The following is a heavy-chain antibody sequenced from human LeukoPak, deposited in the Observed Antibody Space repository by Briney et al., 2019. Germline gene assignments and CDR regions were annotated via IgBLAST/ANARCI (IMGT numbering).Heavy chain of an antibody. J-gene: IGHJ4*02. CDR1: GFTFSSYS. D-gene: IGHD2-15*01. CDR3: ARVSSVAAADY. Sequence: PGGSLRLSCAASGFTFSSYSMNRVRQAPGKGLEWVSYISSSSGTIYYADSVKGRFSTSRDNAKNSLYLQMNSLTDEDTAVYYCARVSSVAAADYWGQGTLVTVSS. V-gene: IGHV3-48*02. CDR2: ISSSSGTI.